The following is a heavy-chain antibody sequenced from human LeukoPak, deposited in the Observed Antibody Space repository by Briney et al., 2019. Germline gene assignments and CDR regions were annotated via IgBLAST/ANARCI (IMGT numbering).Heavy chain of an antibody. J-gene: IGHJ4*02. CDR2: IYYSGST. Sequence: SETLSLTCTVSGGSISSSSYYWRWIRQPPGKGLQWIGSIYYSGSTYYNPSLKSRVTISVDTSKNQFSLKLSSVTAADTAVYYCARHEYSGSYYPFDYWGQGTLVTVSS. V-gene: IGHV4-39*01. CDR3: ARHEYSGSYYPFDY. D-gene: IGHD1-26*01. CDR1: GGSISSSSYY.